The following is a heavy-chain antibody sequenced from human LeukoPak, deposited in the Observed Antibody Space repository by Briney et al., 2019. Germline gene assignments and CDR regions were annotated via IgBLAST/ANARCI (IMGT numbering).Heavy chain of an antibody. V-gene: IGHV4-59*07. CDR1: GGSISSYY. J-gene: IGHJ4*02. CDR2: IYYSGST. Sequence: SDTLSLTCTVAGGSISSYYWSWIRQPPGKGLEWIGYIYYSGSTNYNPSLKSRVTISVDTSKNQFSLKLSSVTAADTAVYYCARISGSYLGADYWGQGTLVTVSS. CDR3: ARISGSYLGADY. D-gene: IGHD1-26*01.